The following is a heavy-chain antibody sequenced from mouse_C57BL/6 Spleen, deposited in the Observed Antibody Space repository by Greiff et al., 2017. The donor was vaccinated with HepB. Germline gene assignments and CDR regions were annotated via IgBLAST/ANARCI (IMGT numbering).Heavy chain of an antibody. J-gene: IGHJ4*01. V-gene: IGHV2-9-1*01. Sequence: VHLVESGPGLVAPSQSLSITCTVSGFSLTSYAISWVRQPPGKGLEWLGVIWTGGGTNYNSALKSRLSISKDNAKSQVFLKMNSLQTDDTARYYCARNSGKDYDGYAMDYWGQGTSVTVSS. CDR1: GFSLTSYA. D-gene: IGHD2-4*01. CDR2: IWTGGGT. CDR3: ARNSGKDYDGYAMDY.